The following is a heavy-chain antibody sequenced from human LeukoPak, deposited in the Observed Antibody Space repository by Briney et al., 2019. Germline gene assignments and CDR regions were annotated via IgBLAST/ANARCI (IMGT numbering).Heavy chain of an antibody. Sequence: SETLSLTCAVYGGSFSGYYWSWIRQPPGKGLEWIGEINHSGSTNYNPSLKSRVTISVDTSKNQFSLKLSSVTAADTAVYYCARETTGGHFDYWGQGTLVTVSS. D-gene: IGHD4-17*01. CDR3: ARETTGGHFDY. J-gene: IGHJ4*02. CDR1: GGSFSGYY. CDR2: INHSGST. V-gene: IGHV4-34*01.